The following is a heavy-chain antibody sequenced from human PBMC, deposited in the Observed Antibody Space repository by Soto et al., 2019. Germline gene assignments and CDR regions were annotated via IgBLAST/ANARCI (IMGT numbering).Heavy chain of an antibody. Sequence: GGSLRLSCAASGFTFSSYAMSWVRQAPGKGLEWVSAISGSGGSTYYADSVKGRFAISRDNSKNTLYLQMNSLRAEDTAVYYCANFGYSYGKGFYYGMDVWGQGTTVTVSS. CDR3: ANFGYSYGKGFYYGMDV. CDR2: ISGSGGST. J-gene: IGHJ6*02. D-gene: IGHD5-18*01. CDR1: GFTFSSYA. V-gene: IGHV3-23*01.